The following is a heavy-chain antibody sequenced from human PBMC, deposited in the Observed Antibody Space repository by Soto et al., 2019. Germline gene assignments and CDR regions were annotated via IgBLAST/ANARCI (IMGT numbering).Heavy chain of an antibody. J-gene: IGHJ4*02. D-gene: IGHD5-18*01. Sequence: ASVKVSCKASGGTFSSYTISWVRQAPGQGLEWMGRIIPILGIANYAQKFQGRVTITADKSTSTAYMELSSLRSEDTAVYYCARALFVDTAMVTFDYWGQGPLVTVSS. CDR1: GGTFSSYT. CDR3: ARALFVDTAMVTFDY. CDR2: IIPILGIA. V-gene: IGHV1-69*02.